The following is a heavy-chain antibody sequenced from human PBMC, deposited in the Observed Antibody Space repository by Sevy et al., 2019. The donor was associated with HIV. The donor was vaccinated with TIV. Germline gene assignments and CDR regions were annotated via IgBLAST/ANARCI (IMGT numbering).Heavy chain of an antibody. CDR3: ARDSTVVVPAANSNYYYGMDV. J-gene: IGHJ6*02. Sequence: GGSLRLSCAASGFTFSDYYMSWIRQAPGKGLEWVSYISSSGSTIYYADSVKGRFTISRDNAKNSLYLQMNSLRAEDTAVYYRARDSTVVVPAANSNYYYGMDVWGQGTTVTVSS. D-gene: IGHD2-2*01. CDR2: ISSSGSTI. V-gene: IGHV3-11*01. CDR1: GFTFSDYY.